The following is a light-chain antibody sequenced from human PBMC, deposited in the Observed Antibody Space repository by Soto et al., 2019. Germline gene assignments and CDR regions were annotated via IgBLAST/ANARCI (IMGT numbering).Light chain of an antibody. J-gene: IGKJ5*01. CDR2: GAS. Sequence: DIQMTQSPSTLSASVGDRVTITCRASQSISRWLAWSQQKPGKAHNLLIYGASSLESGVPSRVSGRGAGTEVTLTISSLQPDDVATYCSQQYNNYPITFAQVTRLAIK. CDR1: QSISRW. V-gene: IGKV1-5*01. CDR3: QQYNNYPIT.